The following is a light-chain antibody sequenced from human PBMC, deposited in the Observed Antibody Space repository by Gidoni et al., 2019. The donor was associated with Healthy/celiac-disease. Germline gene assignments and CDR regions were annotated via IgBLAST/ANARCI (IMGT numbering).Light chain of an antibody. CDR3: QAWDSSTAV. CDR1: KLGDNY. J-gene: IGLJ2*01. Sequence: SYELPQPPSEYVSPGQTASITCSGDKLGDNYACWYQQKPGQSPVLVIYQDSKRPSGIPVRFSGSNSGNTATLTISGTQAMDEADYYCQAWDSSTAVFGGGTKLTVL. CDR2: QDS. V-gene: IGLV3-1*01.